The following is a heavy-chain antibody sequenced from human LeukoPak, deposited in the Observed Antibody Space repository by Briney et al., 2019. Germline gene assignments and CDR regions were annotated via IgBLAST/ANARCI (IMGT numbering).Heavy chain of an antibody. V-gene: IGHV5-51*01. J-gene: IGHJ1*01. D-gene: IGHD6-19*01. CDR3: ARLGVAVAGTKYFQH. CDR2: IYRGDSDT. Sequence: VESLKISCKGSGYSFISYWIGWVGQMPGKGLEWMGIIYRGDSDTRYSPSFQSQVTISADKSISTAYLQWSSLKASDTAMYYCARLGVAVAGTKYFQHWGQGTLVTVSS. CDR1: GYSFISYW.